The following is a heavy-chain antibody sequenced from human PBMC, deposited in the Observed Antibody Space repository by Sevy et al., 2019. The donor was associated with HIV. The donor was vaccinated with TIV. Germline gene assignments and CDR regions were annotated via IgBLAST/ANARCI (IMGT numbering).Heavy chain of an antibody. CDR2: ISYDGSNK. V-gene: IGHV3-30*03. CDR1: GFTFSSYG. D-gene: IGHD6-13*01. Sequence: GGSLRLSCAASGFTFSSYGMHWVRQAPGKGLEWVAVISYDGSNKYYADSVKGRFTISRDNSKNTLYLQMNSLRAEDTAVYYCAGSSWYGVYLDYGGQGTLVTVSS. CDR3: AGSSWYGVYLDY. J-gene: IGHJ4*02.